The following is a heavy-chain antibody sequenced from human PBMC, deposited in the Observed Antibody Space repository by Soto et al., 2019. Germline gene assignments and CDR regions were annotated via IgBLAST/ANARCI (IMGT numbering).Heavy chain of an antibody. V-gene: IGHV1-18*01. CDR2: ISAYNGNT. D-gene: IGHD3-3*01. Sequence: ASVKVSCKASGYTFTSYGISWVRQAPGQGLEWMGWISAYNGNTNYAQKLQGRVTMTTDTSTSTPYMELRSLRSDDTAVYYCARDLNDFWSGYGMDVWGQGTTVTVSS. CDR3: ARDLNDFWSGYGMDV. J-gene: IGHJ6*02. CDR1: GYTFTSYG.